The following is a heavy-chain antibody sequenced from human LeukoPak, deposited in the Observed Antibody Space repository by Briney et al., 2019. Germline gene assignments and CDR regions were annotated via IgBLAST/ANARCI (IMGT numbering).Heavy chain of an antibody. D-gene: IGHD5-18*01. Sequence: PGGSLRLSCAASGFTFSSYSMNRVRQAPGKGLEWVSYISSSSSTIYYADSVKGRFTISRDNAKNSLYLQMNSLRAEDTAVYYCARGGYSYGFRTFDYWGQGTLVTVSS. CDR2: ISSSSSTI. CDR3: ARGGYSYGFRTFDY. V-gene: IGHV3-48*01. CDR1: GFTFSSYS. J-gene: IGHJ4*02.